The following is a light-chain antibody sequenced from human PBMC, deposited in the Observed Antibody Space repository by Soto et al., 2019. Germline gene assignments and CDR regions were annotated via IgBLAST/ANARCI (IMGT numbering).Light chain of an antibody. CDR2: AAS. CDR1: QGISSY. V-gene: IGKV1-9*01. CDR3: QQLNSYPIT. Sequence: DIQLTQSPSFLSASVGDRVTITFGASQGISSYLAWYQQKPGKAPKLLIYAASTLQSGVPSRFSGSGSGTEFTLTISSLQPEDFATYYCQQLNSYPITFGQGTRLEI. J-gene: IGKJ5*01.